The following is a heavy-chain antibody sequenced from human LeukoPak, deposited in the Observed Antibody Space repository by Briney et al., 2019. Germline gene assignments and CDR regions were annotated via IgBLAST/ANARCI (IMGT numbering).Heavy chain of an antibody. Sequence: GGSLRLSCAASGFTFSSYAMHWVRQAPGKGLEWVAVISYDGSNKYYADSVKGRFTISRDKSKNTLYLQMNSLRAEDTAVYYCASTYYYDSSGYYYTRAVDYWGQGTLVTVSS. CDR2: ISYDGSNK. J-gene: IGHJ4*02. D-gene: IGHD3-22*01. V-gene: IGHV3-30*04. CDR3: ASTYYYDSSGYYYTRAVDY. CDR1: GFTFSSYA.